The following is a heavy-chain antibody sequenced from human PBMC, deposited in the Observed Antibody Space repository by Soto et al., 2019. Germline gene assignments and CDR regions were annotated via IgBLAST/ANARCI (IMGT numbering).Heavy chain of an antibody. V-gene: IGHV5-10-1*01. J-gene: IGHJ4*02. CDR1: GKFISYSW. Sequence: EFMNISCRCSGKFISYSWISLLRPLAGEGLGWMGRIDPSDSYTNYSPSFKGHVTISADKSISTAYLQWSSLKASDTAMYYCERWVEYYYYSSATDFWGQGTPVTVYS. CDR3: ERWVEYYYYSSATDF. CDR2: IDPSDSYT. D-gene: IGHD3-22*01.